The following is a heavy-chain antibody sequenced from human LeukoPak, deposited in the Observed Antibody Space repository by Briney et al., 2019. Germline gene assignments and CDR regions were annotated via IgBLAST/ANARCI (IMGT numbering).Heavy chain of an antibody. Sequence: SETLSLTCTVSGGSISGCHWSWIRQPAGKGLEWIGRIYTRGSTNYNPSLKSRVTMSVDTSKNQFSLKLSSVTAADTAVYYCARGRYCSADICSGGDAFDIWGQGTMVSVSS. CDR2: IYTRGST. V-gene: IGHV4-4*07. J-gene: IGHJ3*02. D-gene: IGHD2-15*01. CDR1: GGSISGCH. CDR3: ARGRYCSADICSGGDAFDI.